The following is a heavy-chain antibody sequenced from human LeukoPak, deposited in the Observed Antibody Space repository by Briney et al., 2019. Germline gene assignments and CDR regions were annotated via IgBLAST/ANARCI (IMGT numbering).Heavy chain of an antibody. V-gene: IGHV3-23*01. CDR1: GFTFSSYA. CDR3: ARRVATIFPESFDH. J-gene: IGHJ4*02. CDR2: ISGSGGST. D-gene: IGHD5-12*01. Sequence: GGSLRLSCAASGFTFSSYAMSWVRQAPGKGLQWVSAISGSGGSTYYADSVKGRFTISRDNSKNTLYLQMNSLRAQDTAVYYCARRVATIFPESFDHWGQGTLVTVSS.